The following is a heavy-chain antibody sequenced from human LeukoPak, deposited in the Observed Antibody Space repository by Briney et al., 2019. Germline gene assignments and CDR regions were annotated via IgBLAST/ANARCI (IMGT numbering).Heavy chain of an antibody. J-gene: IGHJ4*02. V-gene: IGHV3-66*01. Sequence: GGSLRLSCAASGFTVSSDYMGWVRQAPEKGLEWVSLISSGGSTYYADSLKGRFTISRDNSKNTLYLQMNSLRAEDTAVYYCAKDRITMIVVVIHDYWGQGTLVTVSS. D-gene: IGHD3-22*01. CDR2: ISSGGST. CDR3: AKDRITMIVVVIHDY. CDR1: GFTVSSDY.